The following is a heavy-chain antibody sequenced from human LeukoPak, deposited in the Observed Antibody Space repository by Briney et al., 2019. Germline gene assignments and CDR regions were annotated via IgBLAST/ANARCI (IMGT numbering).Heavy chain of an antibody. D-gene: IGHD6-19*01. J-gene: IGHJ4*02. V-gene: IGHV4-39*07. CDR2: IYYSGST. CDR3: ARVSEKYSSGWYYFDY. Sequence: ASETLSLTCTVSGGSISSSSYYWGWIRQPPGKGLEWIGSIYYSGSTYYNPSLKSRVTISVDTSKNQFSLKLSSVTAADTAVYYCARVSEKYSSGWYYFDYWGQGTLVTVSS. CDR1: GGSISSSSYY.